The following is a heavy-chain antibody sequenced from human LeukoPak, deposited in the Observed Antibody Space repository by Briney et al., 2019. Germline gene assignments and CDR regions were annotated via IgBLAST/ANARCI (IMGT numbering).Heavy chain of an antibody. J-gene: IGHJ4*02. Sequence: SETLSLTCAVYGGSFSGYYWSWIRQPPGKGLEWIGEINHSGSTNYNPSLKSRVTISVDTSKNQFSLKLSSVTAADTAVYYCARPTRDYWGQGTLVTVSS. V-gene: IGHV4-34*01. CDR3: ARPTRDY. CDR1: GGSFSGYY. CDR2: INHSGST.